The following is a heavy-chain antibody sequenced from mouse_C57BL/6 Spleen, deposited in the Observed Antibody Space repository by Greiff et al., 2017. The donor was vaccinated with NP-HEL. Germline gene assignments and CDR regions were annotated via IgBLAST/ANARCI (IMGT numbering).Heavy chain of an antibody. D-gene: IGHD2-1*01. J-gene: IGHJ4*01. V-gene: IGHV1-19*01. CDR1: GYTFTDYY. CDR3: ARTGGYGNYAMDY. CDR2: INPYNGGT. Sequence: EVQLQQSGPVLVKPGASVKMSCKASGYTFTDYYMNWVKQSHGKSLEWIGVINPYNGGTSYNQKFKGKATLTVDKSSSTAYMELNSLTSEDSAVYYCARTGGYGNYAMDYWGQGTSVTVSS.